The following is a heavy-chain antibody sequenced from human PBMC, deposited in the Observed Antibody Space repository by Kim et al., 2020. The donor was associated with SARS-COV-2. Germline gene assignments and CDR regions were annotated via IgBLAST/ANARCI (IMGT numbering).Heavy chain of an antibody. Sequence: SETLSLTCTVSGGSISSGGYYWSWIRQHPGKGLEWIGYIYYSGSTYYNPSLKSRVTISVDTSKNQFSLKLSSVTAADTAVYYCARMTYYYGSGSYYAFDYWAQGNLVTVSS. J-gene: IGHJ4*02. CDR3: ARMTYYYGSGSYYAFDY. V-gene: IGHV4-31*03. CDR2: IYYSGST. D-gene: IGHD3-10*01. CDR1: GGSISSGGYY.